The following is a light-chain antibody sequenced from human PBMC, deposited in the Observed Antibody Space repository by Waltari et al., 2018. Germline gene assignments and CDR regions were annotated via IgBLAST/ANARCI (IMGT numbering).Light chain of an antibody. V-gene: IGKV4-1*01. CDR2: GAS. CDR1: QTVLYSANNKNY. J-gene: IGKJ1*01. CDR3: QQHYTTPWT. Sequence: DIVMTQSPDSLAVSLGERATINCKSSQTVLYSANNKNYLTWYPHKPGQPPKLLISGASIRESGVPDRVTGSGSGTDFTLTISSLQAEDVAVYYCQQHYTTPWTFGQGTKVEIK.